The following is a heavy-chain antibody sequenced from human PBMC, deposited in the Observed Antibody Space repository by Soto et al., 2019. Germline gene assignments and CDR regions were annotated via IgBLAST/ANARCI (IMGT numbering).Heavy chain of an antibody. V-gene: IGHV4-34*01. CDR1: GGSFSGYY. CDR2: INHSGST. CDR3: ARFQSASFGWGEDIKERREVITSQYYFDY. D-gene: IGHD3-16*01. J-gene: IGHJ4*02. Sequence: SETLSLTCAVYGGSFSGYYWSWIRQPPGKGLEWIGEINHSGSTNNNPSLKSRVTISVDTSKNQFSLKLSSVTRADTAVYYCARFQSASFGWGEDIKERREVITSQYYFDYWGQGTLVTVSS.